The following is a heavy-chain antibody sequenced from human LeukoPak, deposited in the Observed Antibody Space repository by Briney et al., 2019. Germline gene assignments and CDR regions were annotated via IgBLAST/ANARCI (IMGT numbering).Heavy chain of an antibody. D-gene: IGHD5-24*01. J-gene: IGHJ4*02. CDR3: ARVKQMATITSPPFDS. Sequence: PSETLSLTCTVSVYSISSGYYWGWIRQPPGKGLGWIGTIYHSGSTYYNPSLKSRVTTSIDTSKKQFSLKLSSVTAADTAVYYCARVKQMATITSPPFDSWGQGTLVTVSS. CDR1: VYSISSGYY. CDR2: IYHSGST. V-gene: IGHV4-38-2*02.